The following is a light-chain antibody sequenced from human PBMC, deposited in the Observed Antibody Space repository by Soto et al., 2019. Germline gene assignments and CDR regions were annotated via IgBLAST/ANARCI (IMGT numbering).Light chain of an antibody. CDR3: MQNIDLPPT. V-gene: IGKV2D-29*01. CDR1: QTARHSDGRTY. J-gene: IGKJ2*01. Sequence: DIVTTQIPLSLSVTPGRAASISCKSSQTARHSDGRTYLYWYRQKPGQPPHLLIYEVSNRFSGVPERFSGSGSGTDFTLNISRVEADDVGVYYCMQNIDLPPTFGQGTKLEIK. CDR2: EVS.